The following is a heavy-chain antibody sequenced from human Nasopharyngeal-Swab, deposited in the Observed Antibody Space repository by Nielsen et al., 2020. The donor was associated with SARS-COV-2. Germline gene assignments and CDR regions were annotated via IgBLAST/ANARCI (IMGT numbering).Heavy chain of an antibody. V-gene: IGHV4-30-4*02. J-gene: IGHJ3*02. CDR2: IYYSGST. Sequence: SETLSLTCTVSGGSISSGEYYWSWIRQPPGKGLEWIGNIYYSGSTYYNPSLKSRLTISVDTSKNQFSLKLSSVTAADTAVYYCASGIAAAADDAFDIWGQGTMVTVSS. CDR3: ASGIAAAADDAFDI. D-gene: IGHD6-13*01. CDR1: GGSISSGEYY.